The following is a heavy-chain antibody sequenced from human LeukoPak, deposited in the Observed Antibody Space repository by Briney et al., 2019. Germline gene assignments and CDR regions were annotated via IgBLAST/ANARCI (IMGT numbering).Heavy chain of an antibody. V-gene: IGHV1-69*05. CDR1: GGTFSSYA. D-gene: IGHD3-22*01. CDR2: IIPIFGTA. Sequence: SVKVSCKASGGTFSSYAISWVRQAPGQGLEWMGGIIPIFGTANYAQKFQGRVTITRNTSISTAYMELSSLRSEDTAVYYCARRPYYYDSSGSPGWYFDLWGRGTLVTVSS. J-gene: IGHJ2*01. CDR3: ARRPYYYDSSGSPGWYFDL.